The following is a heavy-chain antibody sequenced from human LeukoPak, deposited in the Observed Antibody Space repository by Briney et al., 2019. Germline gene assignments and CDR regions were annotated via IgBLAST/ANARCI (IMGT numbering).Heavy chain of an antibody. CDR3: ARAGVIYYDSSGYYFDY. J-gene: IGHJ4*02. V-gene: IGHV1-2*02. CDR2: INPNSGGT. Sequence: ASVKVSCKASGYTFTGYYMHWVRQAPGQGLEWMGWINPNSGGTNYAQKFQGRVTMTRDTSISTAYMELSRLRPDDTAVYYCARAGVIYYDSSGYYFDYWGQGTLVTVSS. CDR1: GYTFTGYY. D-gene: IGHD3-22*01.